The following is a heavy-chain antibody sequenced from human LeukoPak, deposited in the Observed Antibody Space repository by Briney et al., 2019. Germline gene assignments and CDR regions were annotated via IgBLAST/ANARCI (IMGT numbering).Heavy chain of an antibody. Sequence: GGSLRLSCSASGFTFSSYWMHSGRPAPGKGLVLGLRISGDGSTTNYADSVKGRFTISRDNAKSSLYLQMNSLRAEDTAVYYGARASGPGYFHYWGQGTRVTVSS. CDR3: ARASGPGYFHY. V-gene: IGHV3-74*01. J-gene: IGHJ1*01. CDR2: ISGDGSTT. CDR1: GFTFSSYW.